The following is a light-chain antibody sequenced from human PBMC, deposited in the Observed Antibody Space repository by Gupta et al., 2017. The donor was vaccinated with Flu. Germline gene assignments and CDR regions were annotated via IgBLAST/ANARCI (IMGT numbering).Light chain of an antibody. CDR2: LVS. Sequence: VIPGEPASISCRSSQSLLHSNGYNYLHWFLQKPGQSPQLLIYLVSKRASGVPDRFSGSGSGTDFTLKISRVEAEDVGIYYCMQALQTPLTFGQGTRLEIK. V-gene: IGKV2-28*01. CDR1: QSLLHSNGYNY. J-gene: IGKJ5*01. CDR3: MQALQTPLT.